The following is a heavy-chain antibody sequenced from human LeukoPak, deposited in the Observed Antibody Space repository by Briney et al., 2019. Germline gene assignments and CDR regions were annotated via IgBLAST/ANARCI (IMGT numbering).Heavy chain of an antibody. D-gene: IGHD3-22*01. CDR1: GYSLTSYW. Sequence: GGSLKISCKGSGYSLTSYWIGWVRPMPGKGLEWMGIIYPGDSDTRYSPSFQGQVTISADKSISTAYLQWSSLKASDTAMYYCARRNYYDSSGGVNYFDYWGQGTLVTVSS. CDR3: ARRNYYDSSGGVNYFDY. V-gene: IGHV5-51*01. CDR2: IYPGDSDT. J-gene: IGHJ4*02.